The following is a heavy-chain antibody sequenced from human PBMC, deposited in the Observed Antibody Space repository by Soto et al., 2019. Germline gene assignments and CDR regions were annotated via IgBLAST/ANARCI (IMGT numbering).Heavy chain of an antibody. CDR3: ATTEDYFDY. V-gene: IGHV4-31*03. J-gene: IGHJ4*02. CDR2: IFYSGST. CDR1: GVSLTSGTYY. Sequence: QVQLQESGPGLVKPSQTLALTCTVSGVSLTSGTYYWSWIRQHPGKGLEWIGYIFYSGSTDYNPSLKSRVNISVDTSKNQFSLKLNSVTAADMAVYFCATTEDYFDYWGQGTLVTVSS.